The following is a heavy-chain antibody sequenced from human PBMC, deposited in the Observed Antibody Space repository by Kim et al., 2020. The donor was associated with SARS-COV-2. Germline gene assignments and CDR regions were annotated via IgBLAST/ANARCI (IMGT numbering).Heavy chain of an antibody. D-gene: IGHD3-9*01. J-gene: IGHJ4*02. V-gene: IGHV4-39*07. CDR2: IYYSGST. CDR1: GGSISSSSYY. CDR3: ARNQRTLGPTYYDILTGYYTPYYFDY. Sequence: SETLSLTCTVSGGSISSSSYYWGWIRQPPGKGLEWIGSIYYSGSTYYNPSLKSRVTISVDTSKNQFSLKLSSVTAADTAVYYCARNQRTLGPTYYDILTGYYTPYYFDYWGQGTLVTVSS.